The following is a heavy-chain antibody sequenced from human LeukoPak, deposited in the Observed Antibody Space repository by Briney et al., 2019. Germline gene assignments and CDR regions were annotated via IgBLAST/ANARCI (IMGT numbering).Heavy chain of an antibody. Sequence: PGGSLRLSCAASGFTFSTYAMSWVRQAPGKGLEWLSTISGASSTTYYADSVKGRFTFSRDNSHNTLYLQVNSLRVEDTAVYYCATSRSGARAYFDYWGQGALVTVSS. CDR3: ATSRSGARAYFDY. D-gene: IGHD6-19*01. V-gene: IGHV3-23*01. CDR1: GFTFSTYA. J-gene: IGHJ4*02. CDR2: ISGASSTT.